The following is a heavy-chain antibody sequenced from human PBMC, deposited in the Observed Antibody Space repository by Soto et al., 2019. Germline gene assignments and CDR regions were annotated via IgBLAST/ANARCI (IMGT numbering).Heavy chain of an antibody. CDR3: EVTTGY. V-gene: IGHV3-21*04. Sequence: GGPLRVSCAAAGFTFSSYSMNWVRQAPGKGLEWVSSISSSSSYIYYADSVKGRFTISRDNAKNSLYLELTTLTYEDTAVYYCEVTTGYWGQGTMVTVSS. J-gene: IGHJ4*02. CDR2: ISSSSSYI. D-gene: IGHD4-17*01. CDR1: GFTFSSYS.